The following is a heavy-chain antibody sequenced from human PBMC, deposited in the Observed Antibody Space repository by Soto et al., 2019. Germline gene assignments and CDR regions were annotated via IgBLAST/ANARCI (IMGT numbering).Heavy chain of an antibody. Sequence: VQLVESGGGLIQPGGSLRLSCAASGFTVSSNHMTWIRQAPGRGPEWVSTIYHRGDTFYADSVKGRFAISRDNSKNLLYLQLNSRRPEDMPLYYCATWVDAAKYGYWGQGTLVTVSS. CDR2: IYHRGDT. J-gene: IGHJ4*02. CDR3: ATWVDAAKYGY. V-gene: IGHV3-53*01. D-gene: IGHD5-18*01. CDR1: GFTVSSNH.